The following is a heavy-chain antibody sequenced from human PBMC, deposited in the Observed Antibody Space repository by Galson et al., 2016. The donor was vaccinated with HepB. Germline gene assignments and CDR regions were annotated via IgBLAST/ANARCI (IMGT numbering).Heavy chain of an antibody. J-gene: IGHJ3*01. CDR3: ARDLGVRGYGREPRDDYDL. V-gene: IGHV3-33*01. CDR2: VWLNGYTK. Sequence: SLRLSCAASGFTFSLYGMQWVRQAPGKGLEWVAVVWLNGYTKFYADSVRGRFTVSRDSSRDTVDLQMNNLRAEDTAMYFCARDLGVRGYGREPRDDYDLWGQGTMVSVSS. CDR1: GFTFSLYG. D-gene: IGHD3-10*01.